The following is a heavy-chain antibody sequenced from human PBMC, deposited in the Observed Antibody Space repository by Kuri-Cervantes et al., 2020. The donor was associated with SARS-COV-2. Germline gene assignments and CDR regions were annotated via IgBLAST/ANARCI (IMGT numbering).Heavy chain of an antibody. CDR1: GASIGSGCHS. CDR2: IYSGNT. CDR3: ARASGGYQSRRYYYYMDV. V-gene: IGHV4-30-4*07. J-gene: IGHJ6*03. Sequence: LRLSCGVSGASIGSGCHSWTWVRQPPGKGLEWIGYIYSGNTYYNPSLKSRLSISIHTSNNLNYFSLNVSSVTAADTAVYYCARASGGYQSRRYYYYMDVWGKGTTVTVSS. D-gene: IGHD5-12*01.